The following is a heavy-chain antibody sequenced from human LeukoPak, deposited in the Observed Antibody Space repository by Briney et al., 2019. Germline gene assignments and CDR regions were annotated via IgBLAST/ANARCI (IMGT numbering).Heavy chain of an antibody. J-gene: IGHJ6*02. CDR3: ARGYCSSTSCYMDV. D-gene: IGHD2-2*01. CDR1: GHTSTTYA. V-gene: IGHV1-3*01. Sequence: ASVKVSCKASGHTSTTYAIHWVRQAPGQGLEWMGWINAGSGNIKYSQKLQGRVTITGDTSASTAYMELGSLRSEDTAVYYCARGYCSSTSCYMDVWGQGTTVT. CDR2: INAGSGNI.